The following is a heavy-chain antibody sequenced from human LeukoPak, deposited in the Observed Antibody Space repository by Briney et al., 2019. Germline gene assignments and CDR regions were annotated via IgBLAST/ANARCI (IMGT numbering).Heavy chain of an antibody. CDR2: INSDGSST. D-gene: IGHD1-26*01. CDR3: ARESSVGAHKAFDY. Sequence: GGSLRLSCAASGFTFSSYWMHWVRQAPGKGLVWVSRINSDGSSTSYADSVKGRFTISRDNAKNTLYLQTNSLRAEDTAVYYCARESSVGAHKAFDYWGQGTLVTVSS. CDR1: GFTFSSYW. J-gene: IGHJ4*02. V-gene: IGHV3-74*01.